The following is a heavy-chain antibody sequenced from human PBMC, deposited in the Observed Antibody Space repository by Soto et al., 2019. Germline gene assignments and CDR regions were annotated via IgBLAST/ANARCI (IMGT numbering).Heavy chain of an antibody. J-gene: IGHJ6*02. CDR2: IRSKAYGGTT. CDR3: TRVKISRHYYYGMDV. CDR1: GFTFSSYS. D-gene: IGHD3-3*01. Sequence: GGSLRLSCAASGFTFSSYSMSWVRQAPGKGLEWVGFIRSKAYGGTTEYAASVKGRFTISRDDSKSIAYLQMNSLKTEDTAVYYCTRVKISRHYYYGMDVWGQGTTVTVS. V-gene: IGHV3-49*04.